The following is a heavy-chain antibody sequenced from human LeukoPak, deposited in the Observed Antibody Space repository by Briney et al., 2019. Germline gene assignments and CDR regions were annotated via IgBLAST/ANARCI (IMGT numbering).Heavy chain of an antibody. CDR1: GFTFSSYA. D-gene: IGHD6-19*01. J-gene: IGHJ3*02. Sequence: GGSLRLSCAASGFTFSSYAMHWVRQAPGKGLEWVAVISYDGSNKYYADSVKGRFTISRDNSKNTLYLQMNSLRAEDTAVYYCARAVTPAASSGWYGSDAFDIWGQGTMVTVSS. CDR2: ISYDGSNK. CDR3: ARAVTPAASSGWYGSDAFDI. V-gene: IGHV3-30-3*01.